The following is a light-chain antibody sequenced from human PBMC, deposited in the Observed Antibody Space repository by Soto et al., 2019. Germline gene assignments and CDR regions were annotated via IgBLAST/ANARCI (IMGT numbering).Light chain of an antibody. CDR3: LQALQTPLT. Sequence: DIVLTQSPLSLPVTPGEPASIYCRSSESVFTAGHNYLDWYVQKPGQSPQLLIYLGSHRASGVPDRFSGSGSGTDFTLKISRVEAEDVGVYYCLQALQTPLTFGGGTKVEI. CDR1: ESVFTAGHNY. CDR2: LGS. J-gene: IGKJ4*01. V-gene: IGKV2-28*01.